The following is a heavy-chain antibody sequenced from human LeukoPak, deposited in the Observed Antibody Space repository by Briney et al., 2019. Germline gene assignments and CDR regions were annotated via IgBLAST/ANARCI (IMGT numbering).Heavy chain of an antibody. Sequence: GGSLRLSCAASGFTFSGSAMHWVRQASGKGLEWVGRIRSKANSYATAYAASVKGRFTISRDDSKNTAYLQMNSLKTEDTAVYYYTRHELIVVVPAAPDYYYYYMDVWGKGTTVTVSS. J-gene: IGHJ6*03. CDR1: GFTFSGSA. V-gene: IGHV3-73*01. CDR2: IRSKANSYAT. CDR3: TRHELIVVVPAAPDYYYYYMDV. D-gene: IGHD2-2*01.